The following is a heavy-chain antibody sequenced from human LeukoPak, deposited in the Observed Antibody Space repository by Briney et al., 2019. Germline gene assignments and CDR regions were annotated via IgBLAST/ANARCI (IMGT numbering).Heavy chain of an antibody. Sequence: SVKVSCKASGGTFSSYAISWVRQAPGQGLEWMGRIIPILGIANYAQKFQGRVTITADKSTSTAYMELSSLRSEDTAVYYCARASPVGQTIDYWGRGTLVTVSS. CDR3: ARASPVGQTIDY. D-gene: IGHD1-26*01. CDR2: IIPILGIA. CDR1: GGTFSSYA. J-gene: IGHJ4*02. V-gene: IGHV1-69*04.